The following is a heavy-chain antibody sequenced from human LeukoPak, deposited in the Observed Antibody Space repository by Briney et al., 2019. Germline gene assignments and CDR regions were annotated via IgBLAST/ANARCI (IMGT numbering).Heavy chain of an antibody. CDR2: IHYSGTT. D-gene: IGHD3-16*01. CDR1: GGSISSSNYY. CDR3: ARIYAPQYMDV. Sequence: PSETLSLTCTVSGGSISSSNYYWGWIRQPPGKGLEWIGTIHYSGTTYYKPSLNSRVTIHVDTSKNQSSLKLSSMTAADTAVYYCARIYAPQYMDVWGKGTTVTVSS. V-gene: IGHV4-39*01. J-gene: IGHJ6*03.